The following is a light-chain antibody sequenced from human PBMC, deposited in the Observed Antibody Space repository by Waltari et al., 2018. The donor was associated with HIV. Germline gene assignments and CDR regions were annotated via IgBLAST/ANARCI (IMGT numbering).Light chain of an antibody. Sequence: QSFLTQPPSASGTPGQTVTISCSGSRSNLENDNQSWYQQLPGMTPKLLIYKNFLRPSGVPDRFAASKSGTSASLTSSGLRSTDEADYYCVGWDSSLSAYVFGAGTKVAVL. CDR1: RSNLENDN. CDR3: VGWDSSLSAYV. V-gene: IGLV1-47*01. CDR2: KNF. J-gene: IGLJ1*01.